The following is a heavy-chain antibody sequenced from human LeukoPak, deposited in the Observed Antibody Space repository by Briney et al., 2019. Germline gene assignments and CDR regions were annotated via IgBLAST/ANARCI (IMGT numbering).Heavy chain of an antibody. D-gene: IGHD5-18*01. CDR3: ARGTGYSYGYHYYYYYYMGV. CDR2: MNPNSGNT. Sequence: ASVKVSCKASGYTFTSYDINWVRQATGQGLEWMGWMNPNSGNTGYAQKFQGRVTMTRNTSISTAYMELSSLRSEDTAVYYCARGTGYSYGYHYYYYYYMGVWGKGTTVTVSS. V-gene: IGHV1-8*01. J-gene: IGHJ6*03. CDR1: GYTFTSYD.